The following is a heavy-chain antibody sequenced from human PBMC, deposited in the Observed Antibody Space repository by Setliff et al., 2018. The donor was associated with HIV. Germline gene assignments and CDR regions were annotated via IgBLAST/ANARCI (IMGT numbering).Heavy chain of an antibody. D-gene: IGHD2-21*01. CDR1: GFMFGVDW. CDR3: VRDLARVIAH. Sequence: GSLRLSCAASGFMFGVDWMSWVRQTPGKGLEWVASVTPDGGDKYYANSMRGRFTISRDNGKNAVYLQMNSLTAEDTALYYRVRDLARVIAHWGQGTLVTVSS. V-gene: IGHV3-7*01. CDR2: VTPDGGDK. J-gene: IGHJ4*02.